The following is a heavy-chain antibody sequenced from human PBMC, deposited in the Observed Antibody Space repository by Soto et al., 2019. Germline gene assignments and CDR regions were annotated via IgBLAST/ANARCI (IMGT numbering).Heavy chain of an antibody. CDR1: GGSISSGGYY. D-gene: IGHD4-17*01. V-gene: IGHV4-31*03. Sequence: QVQLQESGPGLVKPSQTLSLTCTVSGGSISSGGYYWSWIRQHPGKGLEWIGYIYYSGSTYYNPSPKSRGTISVDTSKNQFSLKLSSVTAADTAVYYCARGLVTTVTSGPDYWGQGTLVTVSS. CDR3: ARGLVTTVTSGPDY. J-gene: IGHJ4*02. CDR2: IYYSGST.